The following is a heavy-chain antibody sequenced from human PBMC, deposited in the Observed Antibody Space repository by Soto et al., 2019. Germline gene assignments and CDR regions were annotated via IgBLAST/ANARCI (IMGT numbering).Heavy chain of an antibody. CDR2: ISYDGSNK. CDR1: GFTFSSYA. D-gene: IGHD1-26*01. V-gene: IGHV3-30-3*01. Sequence: QVQLVESGGGVVQPGRSLRLSCAASGFTFSSYAMHWVRQAPGKGLEWVAVISYDGSNKYYADSVKGRFTISRDNSKNTLYLQMNSLRAEDTAVYYCARDRWEQGRYFDYWGQGTLVTVSS. J-gene: IGHJ4*02. CDR3: ARDRWEQGRYFDY.